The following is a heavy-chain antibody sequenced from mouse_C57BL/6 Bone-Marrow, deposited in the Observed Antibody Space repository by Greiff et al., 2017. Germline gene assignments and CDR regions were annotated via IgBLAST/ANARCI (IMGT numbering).Heavy chain of an antibody. CDR2: IYPGSGST. V-gene: IGHV1-55*01. J-gene: IGHJ2*01. D-gene: IGHD1-1*01. Sequence: VQLQQPGAELVKPGASVKMSCKASGYTFTSYWITWVKQRPGQGLEWIGDIYPGSGSTNYNEKFKSKATLTVDTSSSIAYMQLSSLTSEDSAVYYCARTVVATRWYFDYWGQGTTLTVSS. CDR1: GYTFTSYW. CDR3: ARTVVATRWYFDY.